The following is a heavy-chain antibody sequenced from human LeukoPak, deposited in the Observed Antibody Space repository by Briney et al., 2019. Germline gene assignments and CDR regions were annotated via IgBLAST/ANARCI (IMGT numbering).Heavy chain of an antibody. CDR1: GGSSSPYY. CDR2: IHTSGST. J-gene: IGHJ4*02. D-gene: IGHD2-15*01. Sequence: SETLSLTCTVSGGSSSPYYWTWIRQPPGKGLEWIGNIHTSGSTDYNPSLKSRVIMSVDTSKNQFSLRLSSVTAADTAVHYCVRPGQSSWWVYFNYWGQGTVVTVSS. CDR3: VRPGQSSWWVYFNY. V-gene: IGHV4-4*09.